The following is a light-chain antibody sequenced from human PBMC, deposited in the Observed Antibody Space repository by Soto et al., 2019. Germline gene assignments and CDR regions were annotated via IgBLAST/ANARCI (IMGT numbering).Light chain of an antibody. CDR2: EAT. CDR1: SSDVGAYKY. V-gene: IGLV2-14*01. Sequence: QSALTQPASVSGSPGQSITISCAGTSSDVGAYKYVSWYQQHPGKAPKLLIYEATNRPSGVSDRFSASKSDNTASLTISGLQAEDEADYYCSSYYRHTLLVFGTGTKLTVL. J-gene: IGLJ1*01. CDR3: SSYYRHTLLV.